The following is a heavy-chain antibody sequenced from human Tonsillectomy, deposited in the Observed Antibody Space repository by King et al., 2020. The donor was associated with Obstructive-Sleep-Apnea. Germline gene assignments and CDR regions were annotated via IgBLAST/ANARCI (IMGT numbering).Heavy chain of an antibody. V-gene: IGHV4-39*07. CDR3: ARLAYYYGSGSYYSDY. J-gene: IGHJ4*02. CDR2: IYYSGST. D-gene: IGHD3-10*01. Sequence: LQLQESGPGLVKPSETLSLTCTVSGGSISSSSYYWGWIRQPPGKGLEWIGSIYYSGSTYYNPSLKGRFTISVDTSKNQFSLKLSSVTAADTAVYYCARLAYYYGSGSYYSDYWGQGTLVTVSS. CDR1: GGSISSSSYY.